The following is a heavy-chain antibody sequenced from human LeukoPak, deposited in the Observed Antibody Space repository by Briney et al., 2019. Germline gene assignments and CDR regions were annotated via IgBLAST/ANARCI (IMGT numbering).Heavy chain of an antibody. V-gene: IGHV3-11*04. CDR1: GFTFGDYY. CDR2: ISSSGSTI. CDR3: ARGPWLQKYYFDY. J-gene: IGHJ4*02. Sequence: GGSLRLSCAASGFTFGDYYMSWIRQAPGKGLEWVSYISSSGSTIYYADSVKGRFTISRDNAKNSLYLQMNSLRAEDTAVYYCARGPWLQKYYFDYWGQGTLVTVSS. D-gene: IGHD5-12*01.